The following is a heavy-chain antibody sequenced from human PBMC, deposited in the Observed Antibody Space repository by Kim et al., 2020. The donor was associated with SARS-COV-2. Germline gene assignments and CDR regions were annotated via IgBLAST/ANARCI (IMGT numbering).Heavy chain of an antibody. J-gene: IGHJ3*02. CDR3: AKISGSSRTNDAFDI. V-gene: IGHV3-74*01. Sequence: DYLKGRFTISRDDAKNTLYLQMNSLRAEDTAVYYCAKISGSSRTNDAFDIWGQGTMVTVSS. D-gene: IGHD1-20*01.